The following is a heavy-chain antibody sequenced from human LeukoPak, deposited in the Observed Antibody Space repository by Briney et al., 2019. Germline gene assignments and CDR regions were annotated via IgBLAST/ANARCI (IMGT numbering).Heavy chain of an antibody. Sequence: ASVKVSCKASGYTFTSYYMHWVRQAPGQGLEWMGIINPSGGSTSYAQKFQGRVTVTRDMSTSTVYMELSSLRSEDTAVYSCARDLYGANSGAFDIWGQGTMVTVSS. CDR2: INPSGGST. CDR3: ARDLYGANSGAFDI. D-gene: IGHD4-23*01. J-gene: IGHJ3*02. CDR1: GYTFTSYY. V-gene: IGHV1-46*01.